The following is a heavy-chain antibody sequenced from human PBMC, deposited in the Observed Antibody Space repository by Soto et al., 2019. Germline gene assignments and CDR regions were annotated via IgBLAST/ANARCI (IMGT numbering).Heavy chain of an antibody. J-gene: IGHJ6*02. Sequence: QVRLVQSGAEVKKPGSSVKVSCKASGGTFGSYAISWVRQAPGQGLEWMGGIIPITATANYAQKFQGRVTITADESTSTASMQLSSLRSEDTAVYYCARSQGSRTSVETYYYYYYGMDVWGQGTTVTVSS. D-gene: IGHD2-2*01. V-gene: IGHV1-69*01. CDR2: IIPITATA. CDR1: GGTFGSYA. CDR3: ARSQGSRTSVETYYYYYYGMDV.